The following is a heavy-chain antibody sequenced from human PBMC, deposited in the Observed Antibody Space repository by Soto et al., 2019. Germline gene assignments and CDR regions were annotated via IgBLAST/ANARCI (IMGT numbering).Heavy chain of an antibody. CDR1: GFTFSSSA. J-gene: IGHJ1*01. Sequence: VGSLRLSCVVSGFTFSSSAINWVRQAPGKGLEWVSTISGSGVAKFYADSVKGRFTISRDNSNNTVSLQMNSLRAEDAAVYYCAKDRSPGATTWNVYWGQGTLVTVSS. CDR2: ISGSGVAK. CDR3: AKDRSPGATTWNVY. D-gene: IGHD1-1*01. V-gene: IGHV3-23*01.